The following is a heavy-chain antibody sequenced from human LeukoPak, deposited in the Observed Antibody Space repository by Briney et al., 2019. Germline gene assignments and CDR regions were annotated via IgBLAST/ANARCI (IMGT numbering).Heavy chain of an antibody. CDR3: ASYYDILTGYYSRDAFDI. CDR1: GFTFSSYA. V-gene: IGHV3-23*01. D-gene: IGHD3-9*01. CDR2: IXGSGGXT. Sequence: GGSLRLSCAASGFTFSSYAMXXXXXXPXKXXXXXXXIXGSGGXTYYADSVKGRFTISRDNSKXTLYLQMNSLRAEDTAVYYCASYYDILTGYYSRDAFDIWGQGTMVTVSS. J-gene: IGHJ3*02.